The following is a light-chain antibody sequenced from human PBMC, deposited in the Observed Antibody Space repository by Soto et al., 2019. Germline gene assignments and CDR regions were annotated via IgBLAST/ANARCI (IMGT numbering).Light chain of an antibody. CDR1: QSISSW. CDR3: QQYNSYWT. J-gene: IGKJ1*01. V-gene: IGKV1-5*01. Sequence: DTQMTQSPSTLSASVGDRVTITCRASQSISSWLAWYQQKPGKAPKLLIYDASSLESGVPSRFSGSGSGTEFTLTISSLKPDDFATYYCQQYNSYWTFGQGTNVDI. CDR2: DAS.